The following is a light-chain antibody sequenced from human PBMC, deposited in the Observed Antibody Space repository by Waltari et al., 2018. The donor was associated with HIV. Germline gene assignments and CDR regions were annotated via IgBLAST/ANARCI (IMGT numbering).Light chain of an antibody. CDR2: AAS. Sequence: DIQMTQFPSSLSASVGDRVTIICRACQSIGNYLNWYHQKSGTAPELLIYAASSLQSGVPARFSGSVSGTDFTLTITSLQPEDFATYYCQQSSSSPPTFSQGTKVEI. CDR3: QQSSSSPPT. V-gene: IGKV1-39*01. J-gene: IGKJ2*01. CDR1: QSIGNY.